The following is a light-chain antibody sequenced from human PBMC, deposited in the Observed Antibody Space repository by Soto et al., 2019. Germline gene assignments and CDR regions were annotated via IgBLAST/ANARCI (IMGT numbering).Light chain of an antibody. CDR3: QQTSTFPWT. CDR2: AAS. J-gene: IGKJ1*01. CDR1: QGISSW. V-gene: IGKV1-12*01. Sequence: DIQMTQSPSSVSASVGDRVAITCRASQGISSWLAWYQQKPGKAPKLLIYAASNLEIGVPSRFSGSGSGTDFTLTINSLQPEDSATYFCQQTSTFPWTFGQGTKVEVK.